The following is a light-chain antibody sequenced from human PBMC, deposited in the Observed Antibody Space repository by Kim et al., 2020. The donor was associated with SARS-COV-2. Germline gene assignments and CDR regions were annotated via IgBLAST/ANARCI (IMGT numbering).Light chain of an antibody. Sequence: LSPGERATLSCRASQSVSSSYLAWYQQKPGQAPRLLIYGASSRATGIPDRFSGSGSGTDFTLTISRQEPEDFAVYYCQQYGSSPTFGGGTKVDIK. V-gene: IGKV3-20*01. J-gene: IGKJ4*01. CDR2: GAS. CDR1: QSVSSSY. CDR3: QQYGSSPT.